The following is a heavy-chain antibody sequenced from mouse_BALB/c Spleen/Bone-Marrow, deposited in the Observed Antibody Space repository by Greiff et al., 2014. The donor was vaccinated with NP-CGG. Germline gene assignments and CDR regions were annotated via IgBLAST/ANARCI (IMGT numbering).Heavy chain of an antibody. CDR1: GISLTSYG. CDR3: AKGPYYGYLYFDV. V-gene: IGHV2-3*01. Sequence: VMLVESGPGLVAPSQSPSITCTVSGISLTSYGVSWVRQPPGKGLEWLGVIWGDGSTNYHSALISRLSISKDNSKSQVFLKLNSLQTDDTATYYCAKGPYYGYLYFDVWGAGTTVTVSS. D-gene: IGHD1-2*01. CDR2: IWGDGST. J-gene: IGHJ1*01.